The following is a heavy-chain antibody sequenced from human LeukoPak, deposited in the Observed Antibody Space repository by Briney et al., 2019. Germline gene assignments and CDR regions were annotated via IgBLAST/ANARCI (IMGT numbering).Heavy chain of an antibody. V-gene: IGHV3-11*04. J-gene: IGHJ5*02. Sequence: GGSLRLSCAASRFIFSDYYMSWVRQAPGKGLDWISFINPSGTTMYYADSVKGRFTISRDNAENSLYLQMNSLRAEDTAVYYCTKDRSRQQMWGSVKKWFDPWGQGTLVTVSS. CDR1: RFIFSDYY. CDR2: INPSGTTM. D-gene: IGHD6-13*01. CDR3: TKDRSRQQMWGSVKKWFDP.